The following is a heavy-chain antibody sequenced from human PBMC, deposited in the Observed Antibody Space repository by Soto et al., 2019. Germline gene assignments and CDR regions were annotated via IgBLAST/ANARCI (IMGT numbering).Heavy chain of an antibody. D-gene: IGHD1-1*01. CDR3: AYRKGAATGTGNWFYP. J-gene: IGHJ5*02. CDR1: GFSLSTNGVG. Sequence: QITLKESGPTLVKPTETLTLTCTFSGFSLSTNGVGVGWIRQPPGKALEWLGLFYWDDDKRYSPSLQNRLTISKDTSKNQVVLTMANMAPEDTGTYYCAYRKGAATGTGNWFYPWGQGTPVTVSS. V-gene: IGHV2-5*02. CDR2: FYWDDDK.